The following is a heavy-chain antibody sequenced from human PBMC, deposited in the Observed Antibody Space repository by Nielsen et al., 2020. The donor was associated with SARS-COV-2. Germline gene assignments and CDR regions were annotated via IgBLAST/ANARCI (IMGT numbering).Heavy chain of an antibody. V-gene: IGHV4-39*01. Sequence: SETLSLTCTVSGGSISSDGYYWGWIRQPPGKGLEWIGSIYYSGSTYYNPSLKSRVTISVDTSKNQFSLKLSSVTAADTAVYYCARLRPEGDYWGQGTLVTVSS. J-gene: IGHJ4*02. CDR3: ARLRPEGDY. CDR1: GGSISSDGYY. CDR2: IYYSGST.